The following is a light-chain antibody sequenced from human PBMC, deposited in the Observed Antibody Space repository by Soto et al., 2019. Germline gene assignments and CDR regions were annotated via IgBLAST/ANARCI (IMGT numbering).Light chain of an antibody. CDR1: QSVSSSY. CDR2: GAS. J-gene: IGKJ1*01. V-gene: IGKV3-20*01. CDR3: QHYSSSPRSWT. Sequence: EIVLTQSPGILSLSPGERATLSCRASQSVSSSYLAWYQQKPGQAPRLLIYGASSRATGIPDRFSGRGFGTDYTLTISRLEPEDFAVYFCQHYSSSPRSWTFGQGTKVEI.